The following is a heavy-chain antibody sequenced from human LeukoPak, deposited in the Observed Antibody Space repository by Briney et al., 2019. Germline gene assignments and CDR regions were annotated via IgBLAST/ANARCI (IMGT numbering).Heavy chain of an antibody. J-gene: IGHJ4*02. V-gene: IGHV3-30*18. CDR2: VSYDGSSK. D-gene: IGHD5-18*01. Sequence: GGSLRLSCAASGFTFNNYGIHWVRQAPGKGLEWVAVVSYDGSSKYYADSVKGRFTISRDNSMNTLYLQMNGLRAEDTAMYYCAKDRQFYTAMADYWGQGTLVTVSS. CDR3: AKDRQFYTAMADY. CDR1: GFTFNNYG.